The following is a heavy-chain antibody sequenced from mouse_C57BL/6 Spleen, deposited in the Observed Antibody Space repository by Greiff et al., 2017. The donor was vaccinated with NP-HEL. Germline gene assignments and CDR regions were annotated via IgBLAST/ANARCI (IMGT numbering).Heavy chain of an antibody. CDR3: ERYVWGYDGYYAMDY. V-gene: IGHV1-64*01. CDR1: GYTFTSYW. D-gene: IGHD2-2*01. Sequence: VQLQQPGAELVKPGASVKLSCKASGYTFTSYWMHWVKQRPGQGLEWIGMIHPNSGSTNYNEKFKSKATLTVDKSSSTAYMQLSSLTSEDSEVSYCERYVWGYDGYYAMDYWGQGTSVTVSS. J-gene: IGHJ4*01. CDR2: IHPNSGST.